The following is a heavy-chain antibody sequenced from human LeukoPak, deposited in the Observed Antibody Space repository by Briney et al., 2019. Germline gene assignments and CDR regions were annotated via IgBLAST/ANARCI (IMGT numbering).Heavy chain of an antibody. V-gene: IGHV4-31*03. CDR2: IYYSGST. Sequence: SQTLSLTCTVSGGSISSGGYYWSWIRQHPGKGLEWIGYIYYSGSTYYNPSLKSRVTISVDTSKNQFSLKLSSVTAADTAVYYCAREWGQWTTVVTPRYWFDPWGQGTLVTVSS. CDR3: AREWGQWTTVVTPRYWFDP. CDR1: GGSISSGGYY. J-gene: IGHJ5*02. D-gene: IGHD4-23*01.